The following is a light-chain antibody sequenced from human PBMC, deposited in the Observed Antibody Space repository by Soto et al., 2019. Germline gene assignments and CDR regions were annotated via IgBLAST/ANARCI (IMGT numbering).Light chain of an antibody. Sequence: ALTKPRSVSGSPGQSVTISCTGTSSDGDDYNYVSWFQQHPGKAPKLMIYDVSERTSGVPDRFSGSKSGNTASLTISALQAEYEADYYSCSYVGPFDVFRPGTKATVL. CDR1: SSDGDDYNY. CDR3: CSYVGPFDV. V-gene: IGLV2-11*01. CDR2: DVS. J-gene: IGLJ1*01.